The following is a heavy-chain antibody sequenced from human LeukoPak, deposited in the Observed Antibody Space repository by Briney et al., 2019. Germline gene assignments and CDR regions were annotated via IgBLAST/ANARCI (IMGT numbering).Heavy chain of an antibody. Sequence: SVKVSCKASGGTFSSYAISWVRQAPGQGLEWMGGIIPIFGTANYAQKFQGRVTITTDESTSTAYMELSSLRSEDTAVYYCARGGRKDVGAYNWFDPWGQGTLVTVSS. V-gene: IGHV1-69*05. CDR3: ARGGRKDVGAYNWFDP. D-gene: IGHD1-26*01. J-gene: IGHJ5*02. CDR1: GGTFSSYA. CDR2: IIPIFGTA.